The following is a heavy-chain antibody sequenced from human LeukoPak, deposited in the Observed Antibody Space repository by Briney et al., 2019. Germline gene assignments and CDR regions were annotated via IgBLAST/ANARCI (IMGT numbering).Heavy chain of an antibody. J-gene: IGHJ4*02. Sequence: GGSLRLSCAAAGFSFSNYDMHWVRQAPGKGLEWASAISSGSTYTYYADSVKGRFTVSRDNAENSLFLQMNGLRAEDTAVYFCARGEEKAAITGLDSWGQGTLVTVSS. D-gene: IGHD5-24*01. CDR2: ISSGSTYT. CDR1: GFSFSNYD. V-gene: IGHV3-21*01. CDR3: ARGEEKAAITGLDS.